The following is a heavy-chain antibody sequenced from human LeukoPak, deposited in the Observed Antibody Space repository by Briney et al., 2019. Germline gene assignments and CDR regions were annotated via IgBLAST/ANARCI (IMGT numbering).Heavy chain of an antibody. CDR2: IISTYGAS. J-gene: IGHJ4*02. CDR3: ARDRTGYGNYYFDS. V-gene: IGHV1-69*01. CDR1: GDTLRRYA. D-gene: IGHD2/OR15-2a*01. Sequence: SVTVSCKAFGDTLRRYAIGWVRQAPGQGLEWIGGIISTYGASNYAQKFQGRVTLTADESANTAYMELRDLRSDDTAVYYCARDRTGYGNYYFDSWGQGTPVTVSS.